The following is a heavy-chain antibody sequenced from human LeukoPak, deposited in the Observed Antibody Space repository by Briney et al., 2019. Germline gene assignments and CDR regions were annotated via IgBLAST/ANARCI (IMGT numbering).Heavy chain of an antibody. CDR3: ARDEGITGTTEYFDY. V-gene: IGHV1-24*01. CDR2: FDPEDGET. CDR1: XYTLTELS. J-gene: IGHJ4*02. Sequence: SVTVSFKVSXYTLTELSMHWVRQAPGKGLEWMGGFDPEDGETIYAQKFQGRVTMTEDTSTDTAYMELSSLRSEDTAVYYCARDEGITGTTEYFDYWGQGTLVTVSS. D-gene: IGHD1-7*01.